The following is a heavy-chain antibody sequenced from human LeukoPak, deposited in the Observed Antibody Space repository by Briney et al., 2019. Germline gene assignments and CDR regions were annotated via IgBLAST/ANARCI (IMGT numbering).Heavy chain of an antibody. CDR2: ISGSGGST. J-gene: IGHJ4*02. CDR3: AKDQGSSYSGSYLLFDY. V-gene: IGHV3-23*01. Sequence: VQPGGSLRLSCAASGFTFSSYGMHWVRQAPGKGLEWVSAISGSGGSTYYADSVKGRFTISRDNSKNTLYLQMNSLRAEDTAVYYCAKDQGSSYSGSYLLFDYWGQGTLVTVSS. CDR1: GFTFSSYG. D-gene: IGHD1-26*01.